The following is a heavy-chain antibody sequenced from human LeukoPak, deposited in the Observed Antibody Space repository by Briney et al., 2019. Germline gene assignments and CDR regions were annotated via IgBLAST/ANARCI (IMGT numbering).Heavy chain of an antibody. CDR1: GFTFSSYA. D-gene: IGHD1-1*01. CDR2: ISYDGSNK. J-gene: IGHJ4*02. Sequence: GGSLRLSCAASGFTFSSYAMSWVRQAPGKGLEWVAVISYDGSNKYYADSVKGRFTISRDNSKNTLYLQMNSLRAEDTAVYYCAKVHSVVHLNFDYWGQGTLVTVSS. CDR3: AKVHSVVHLNFDY. V-gene: IGHV3-30*04.